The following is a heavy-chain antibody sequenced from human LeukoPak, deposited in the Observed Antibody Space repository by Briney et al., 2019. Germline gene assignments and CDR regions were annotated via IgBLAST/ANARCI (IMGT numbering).Heavy chain of an antibody. D-gene: IGHD3-16*02. Sequence: ASVKVSCKAFGYTFTDFFIHWVRQAPGQGLEWMGWINPNSGGTNYAQKFQGRVTMTRDTSISTAYMELSRLRSDDTAVYYCARGIMITFGGVIARDYWGQGTLVTVSS. CDR3: ARGIMITFGGVIARDY. CDR2: INPNSGGT. V-gene: IGHV1-2*02. J-gene: IGHJ4*02. CDR1: GYTFTDFF.